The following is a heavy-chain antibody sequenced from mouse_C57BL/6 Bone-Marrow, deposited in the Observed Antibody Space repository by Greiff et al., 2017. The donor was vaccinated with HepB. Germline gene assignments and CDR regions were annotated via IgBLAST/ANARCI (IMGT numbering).Heavy chain of an antibody. D-gene: IGHD2-5*01. CDR3: ARTYYSNYVDY. CDR1: GYAFSSSW. Sequence: VMLVESGPELVKPGASVKISCKASGYAFSSSWMNWVKQRPGKGLEWIGRIYPGDGDTNYNGKFKGKSTLTADKSSSTAYMQLSSLTSEDSAVYFCARTYYSNYVDYWGQGTTLTVSS. CDR2: IYPGDGDT. V-gene: IGHV1-82*01. J-gene: IGHJ2*01.